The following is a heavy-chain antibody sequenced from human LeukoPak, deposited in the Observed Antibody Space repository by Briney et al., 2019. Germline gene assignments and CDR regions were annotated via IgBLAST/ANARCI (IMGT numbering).Heavy chain of an antibody. V-gene: IGHV3-30*03. CDR2: ISYDVNYK. CDR3: ARVPSNTGWSADY. Sequence: PGGSLRLSCAASGFTFSSYWMSWVRQAPDKGLEWVAIISYDVNYKRYADSVKGRFTISRDNSKNTLYLQMNSLRVEDTALYYCARVPSNTGWSADYWGQGTLVTVSS. CDR1: GFTFSSYW. D-gene: IGHD6-19*01. J-gene: IGHJ4*02.